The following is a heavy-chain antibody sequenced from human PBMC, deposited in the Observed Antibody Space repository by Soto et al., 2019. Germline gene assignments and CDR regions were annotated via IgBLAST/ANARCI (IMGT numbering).Heavy chain of an antibody. CDR3: ARHGYCSGGSCYNWFDP. D-gene: IGHD2-15*01. CDR2: IYYSGST. Sequence: PSETLSLTCTVSGGSISSSSYYWGWIRQPPGKGLEWIGSIYYSGSTYYNPSLKSRVTISVDTSKNQFSLKLSSVTAADTAVYYCARHGYCSGGSCYNWFDPWGQGTLVTVSS. CDR1: GGSISSSSYY. V-gene: IGHV4-39*01. J-gene: IGHJ5*02.